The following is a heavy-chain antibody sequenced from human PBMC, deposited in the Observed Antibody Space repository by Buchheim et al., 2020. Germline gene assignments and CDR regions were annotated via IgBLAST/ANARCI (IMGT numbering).Heavy chain of an antibody. D-gene: IGHD3-16*01. CDR2: INPNSGGT. J-gene: IGHJ6*03. Sequence: QVQLVQSGAEVKKPGASVKVSCKASGYTFTGYYMHWVRQAPGQGLEWMGWINPNSGGTNYAQKFQGWVTMTRDTSLSTAYMELSRLRSDDTAVYYCARMLIAARGTTSYYYMDVWGKGTT. CDR1: GYTFTGYY. CDR3: ARMLIAARGTTSYYYMDV. V-gene: IGHV1-2*04.